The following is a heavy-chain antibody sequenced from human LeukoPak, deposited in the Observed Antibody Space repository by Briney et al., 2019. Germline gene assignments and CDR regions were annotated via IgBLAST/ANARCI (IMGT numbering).Heavy chain of an antibody. Sequence: PSETLSLTCTVSGGSMRGYYWIWIRQPPGKGLEWIGYIYTSGSTNYSPSLKSRVTISVDTSKNQFSLKLSSVTAADTAVYYCARTYGDYVGSNWFDPWGQGTLVTVSS. V-gene: IGHV4-4*09. J-gene: IGHJ5*02. CDR1: GGSMRGYY. D-gene: IGHD4-17*01. CDR2: IYTSGST. CDR3: ARTYGDYVGSNWFDP.